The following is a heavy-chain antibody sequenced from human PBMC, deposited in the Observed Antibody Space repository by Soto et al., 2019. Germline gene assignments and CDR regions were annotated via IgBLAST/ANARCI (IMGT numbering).Heavy chain of an antibody. Sequence: PGESLKSSCKGSGYSFTSYLIGCVRQIPWKGLEWMVIIYPGDSDTRYSPSFQGQVTISADKSISTAYLQWSSLKASDTAMYYCARHNHYDFWSEYGNYYYYGMDVWAQGTTVTVSS. D-gene: IGHD3-3*01. CDR3: ARHNHYDFWSEYGNYYYYGMDV. V-gene: IGHV5-51*01. J-gene: IGHJ6*02. CDR1: GYSFTSYL. CDR2: IYPGDSDT.